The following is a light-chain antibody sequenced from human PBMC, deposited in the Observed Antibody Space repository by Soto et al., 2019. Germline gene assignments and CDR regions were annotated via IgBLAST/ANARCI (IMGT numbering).Light chain of an antibody. Sequence: QSALTQPASVSGSPGQSITISCTGTSSDVGGYDYVSWYQLHPGKAPKLMVFEVSNRPSWVSYRFSGSKSGNTASLTISGLQAEDEADYFCSSYSISTAYLFGTGTKVTVL. CDR3: SSYSISTAYL. CDR1: SSDVGGYDY. CDR2: EVS. J-gene: IGLJ1*01. V-gene: IGLV2-14*01.